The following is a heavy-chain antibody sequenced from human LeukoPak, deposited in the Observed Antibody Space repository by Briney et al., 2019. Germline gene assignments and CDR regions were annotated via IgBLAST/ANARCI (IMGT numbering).Heavy chain of an antibody. J-gene: IGHJ5*02. V-gene: IGHV4-34*01. D-gene: IGHD3-10*01. Sequence: PSETLSLTCAVYGGSFSGYYWSWIRQPPGKGLEWIGEINHSGSTNYNPSLKSRVTISVDTSKNQFSLKLSSVTAADTAVYYCARVLPTMVRGNWFDPWGQGTLVTVS. CDR1: GGSFSGYY. CDR3: ARVLPTMVRGNWFDP. CDR2: INHSGST.